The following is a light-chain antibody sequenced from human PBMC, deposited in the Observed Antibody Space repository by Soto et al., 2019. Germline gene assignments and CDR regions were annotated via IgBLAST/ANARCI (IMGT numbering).Light chain of an antibody. CDR3: QQYGSSPLT. J-gene: IGKJ4*01. CDR2: GAS. V-gene: IGKV3-20*01. Sequence: EIVLTQSPGTLSLSPGERATLSCRASQSVSSSYLAWYQQKPGQAPRLLIYGASSRATGIPNRFSGSGSGTDFTLTIFRLEPEDFAVYYCQQYGSSPLTFGGGTKVEI. CDR1: QSVSSSY.